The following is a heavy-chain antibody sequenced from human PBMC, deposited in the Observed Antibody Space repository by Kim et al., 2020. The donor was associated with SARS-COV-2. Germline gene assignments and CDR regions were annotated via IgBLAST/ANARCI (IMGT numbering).Heavy chain of an antibody. CDR3: AKGRFWVVTATFDY. D-gene: IGHD2-21*02. J-gene: IGHJ4*02. V-gene: IGHV3-23*01. Sequence: AYAVKGRFTIARDKSKNTLYLQMNSLRAEDTAVYYCAKGRFWVVTATFDYWGQGNLVTVSS.